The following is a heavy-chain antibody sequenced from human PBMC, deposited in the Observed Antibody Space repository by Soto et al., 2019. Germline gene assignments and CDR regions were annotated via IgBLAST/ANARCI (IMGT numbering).Heavy chain of an antibody. CDR1: GFSLSNSGVG. Sequence: QITLKESGPTLVKPKQTLTLTCTFSGFSLSNSGVGVAWIRQPPGTALDWLALIYWAEDKSYSPSLTRRITVIQDTAKNRVILTMTNMDPVDTATYYCGHRRWYSSSSWFDHWCQGPQVTVCS. V-gene: IGHV2-5*02. CDR2: IYWAEDK. CDR3: GHRRWYSSSSWFDH. D-gene: IGHD6-6*01. J-gene: IGHJ5*02.